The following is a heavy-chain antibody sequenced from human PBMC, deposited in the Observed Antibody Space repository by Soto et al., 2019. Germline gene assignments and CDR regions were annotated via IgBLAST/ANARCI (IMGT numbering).Heavy chain of an antibody. CDR3: ARVSSSIVVVPDYGMDV. J-gene: IGHJ6*02. Sequence: ASVKFSCKISGHTLTELSISWVRQAPGQGLEWMGWISGKNGNTNYAQKLQGRVTLTTDTSTSTAYMELRSLRSDDTAVYYCARVSSSIVVVPDYGMDVWGQGTTVTVSS. CDR2: ISGKNGNT. D-gene: IGHD2-15*01. V-gene: IGHV1-18*01. CDR1: GHTLTELS.